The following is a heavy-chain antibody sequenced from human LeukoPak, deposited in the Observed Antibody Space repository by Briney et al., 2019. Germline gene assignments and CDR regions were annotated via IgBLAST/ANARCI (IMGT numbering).Heavy chain of an antibody. CDR1: EFTFSSYT. Sequence: GGSLRLSCAASEFTFSSYTMNWVRQAPGKGLEWVSFISRISTTIYYADSVKGRFTISRDNAKNSLYLQMNSLRDEDTAVYYCARGVRIATMIVVITHDAFDIWGQGTMVTVS. CDR2: ISRISTTI. CDR3: ARGVRIATMIVVITHDAFDI. V-gene: IGHV3-48*02. J-gene: IGHJ3*02. D-gene: IGHD3-22*01.